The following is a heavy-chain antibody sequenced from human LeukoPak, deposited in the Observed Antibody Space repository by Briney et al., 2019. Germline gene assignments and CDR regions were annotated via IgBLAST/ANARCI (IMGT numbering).Heavy chain of an antibody. D-gene: IGHD5-12*01. CDR2: INHSGST. CDR1: GGSFSGYY. J-gene: IGHJ3*01. Sequence: SETLSLTCAVYGGSFSGYYWSWIRQPPGKGLEWIGEINHSGSTNYNPSLKSRVTISVDTSKNQFPLKLSSVTAADAAVYYCARGLPVATGDAFDLWGQGTMVTVSS. V-gene: IGHV4-34*01. CDR3: ARGLPVATGDAFDL.